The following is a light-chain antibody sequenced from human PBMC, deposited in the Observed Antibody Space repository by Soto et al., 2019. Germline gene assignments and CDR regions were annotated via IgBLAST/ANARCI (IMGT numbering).Light chain of an antibody. CDR3: QTWGSGIVV. Sequence: QPVLAQSPSASASLGASVKLTCTLSSGHNNYAMAWHQQQSEKGPRYLMKLNSDGSHSKGDGIPDRFSGSSSGAERYLTISSLQSEDEADYYCQTWGSGIVVFGGGTKLTVL. CDR2: LNSDGSH. CDR1: SGHNNYA. J-gene: IGLJ2*01. V-gene: IGLV4-69*01.